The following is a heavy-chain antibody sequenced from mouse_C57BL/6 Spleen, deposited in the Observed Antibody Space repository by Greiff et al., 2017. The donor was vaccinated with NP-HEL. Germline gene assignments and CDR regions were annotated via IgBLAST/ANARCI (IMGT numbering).Heavy chain of an antibody. V-gene: IGHV1-50*01. CDR2: IDPSDSYT. CDR3: ARSGSSYLFDY. Sequence: QVQLQQPGAELVKPGASVKLSCKASGYTFTSYWMQWVKQRPGQGLEWIGEIDPSDSYTNYNQKFKGKATLTVDTSSSTAYMQLSSLTSEDSAVYYCARSGSSYLFDYWGQGTTLTVSS. J-gene: IGHJ2*01. D-gene: IGHD1-1*01. CDR1: GYTFTSYW.